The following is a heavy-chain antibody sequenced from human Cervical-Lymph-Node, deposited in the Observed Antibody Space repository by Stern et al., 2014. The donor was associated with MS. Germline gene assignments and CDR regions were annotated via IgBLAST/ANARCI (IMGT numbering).Heavy chain of an antibody. Sequence: DQLVESGGGVVQPGRSLRLSCAASGVTFSSYGMPWVRQAPGKGLEWVAVICDDGSNKYYAVSVKGRFTISRDKSKNTLYLQMNSLRAEDTAVYYCARGYYDFFWGQGTLVTVSS. J-gene: IGHJ4*02. CDR3: ARGYYDFF. CDR1: GVTFSSYG. CDR2: ICDDGSNK. D-gene: IGHD3-3*01. V-gene: IGHV3-33*01.